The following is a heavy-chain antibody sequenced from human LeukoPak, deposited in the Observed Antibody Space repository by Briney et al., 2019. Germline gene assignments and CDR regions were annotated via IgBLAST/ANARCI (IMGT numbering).Heavy chain of an antibody. CDR1: GFTFDDYA. Sequence: GGSLRLSCAASGFTFDDYAMHWVRPAPGKGLEWVSLISWDGGSTYYADSVKGRFTISRDNSKNSLYLQMNSLRAEDTALYYRAKEGGTAMVTLDYWGQGTLVTVSS. CDR3: AKEGGTAMVTLDY. J-gene: IGHJ4*02. D-gene: IGHD5-18*01. CDR2: ISWDGGST. V-gene: IGHV3-43D*04.